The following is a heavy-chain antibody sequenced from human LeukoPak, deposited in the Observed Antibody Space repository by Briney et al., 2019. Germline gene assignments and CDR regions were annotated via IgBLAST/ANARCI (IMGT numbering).Heavy chain of an antibody. CDR2: IYHSGST. CDR1: GGSISSGGYS. J-gene: IGHJ3*02. V-gene: IGHV4-30-2*01. Sequence: SQTLSLTCAVSGGSISSGGYSWSWIRQPPGKGLEWIGYIYHSGSTYYNPSLKSRVTISVDRSKNQFSLKLSSVTAADTAVYYCARDRGGHDAFDNWGQGTMVTVSS. CDR3: ARDRGGHDAFDN.